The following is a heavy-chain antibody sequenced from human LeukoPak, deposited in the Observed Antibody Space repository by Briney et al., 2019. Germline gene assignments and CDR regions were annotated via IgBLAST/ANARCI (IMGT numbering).Heavy chain of an antibody. Sequence: KASETLSLTCTVSGGSISSYYWSWIRQPPGKGLEWIGYIYTSGSTNYNPSLKSRVTISVDTSKNQFSLKLSSVTAADTAVYYCARLTFTTRPVDVWGKGTTVTVSS. CDR1: GGSISSYY. CDR3: ARLTFTTRPVDV. V-gene: IGHV4-4*09. D-gene: IGHD6-6*01. CDR2: IYTSGST. J-gene: IGHJ6*04.